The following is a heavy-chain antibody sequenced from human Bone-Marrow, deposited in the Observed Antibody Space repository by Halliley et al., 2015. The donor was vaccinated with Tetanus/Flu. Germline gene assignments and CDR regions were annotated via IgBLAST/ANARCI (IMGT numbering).Heavy chain of an antibody. CDR3: ARYEAATMRDD. CDR2: IYNGGGT. V-gene: IGHV4-39*01. D-gene: IGHD2-15*01. Sequence: LEWIGSIYNGGGTPSTPSLQRRVKISIDTSKDQLSLRLSSVIAADTAVYYCARYEAATMRDDWGQGTLVTVSS. J-gene: IGHJ4*02.